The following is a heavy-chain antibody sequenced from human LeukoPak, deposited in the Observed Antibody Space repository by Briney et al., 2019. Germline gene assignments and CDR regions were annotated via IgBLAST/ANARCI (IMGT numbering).Heavy chain of an antibody. D-gene: IGHD2-21*01. CDR3: ARRVFVIRSLLLVGFHKEAYYFDY. V-gene: IGHV3-23*01. Sequence: GGSLRLSCAVSGITLSNYGMSWVRQAPGKGLEWVAGLSGSADGTKYADPVKGRFTISRDNAKNTLYLQMSSLRAEDTAVYFCARRVFVIRSLLLVGFHKEAYYFDYWGQGALVTVSS. J-gene: IGHJ4*02. CDR2: LSGSADGT. CDR1: GITLSNYG.